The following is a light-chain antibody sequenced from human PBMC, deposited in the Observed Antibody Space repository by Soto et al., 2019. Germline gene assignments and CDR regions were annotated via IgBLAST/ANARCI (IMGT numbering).Light chain of an antibody. J-gene: IGKJ5*01. CDR1: QDIRNY. CDR2: GAS. Sequence: DIQMTQFPPSLSASVGDIVTFTWRASQDIRNYLAWCQQKPGKAPKSLIHGASNLQSGVPSKFSGSGSGTDFTLTISSVQPEDSATYYCQQYDRFPITFGQGTRLEI. V-gene: IGKV1-16*02. CDR3: QQYDRFPIT.